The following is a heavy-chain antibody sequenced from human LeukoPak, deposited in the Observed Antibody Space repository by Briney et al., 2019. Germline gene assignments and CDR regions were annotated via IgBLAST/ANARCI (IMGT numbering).Heavy chain of an antibody. CDR3: ARAVSGYAFDI. CDR1: GGSISSGSYY. J-gene: IGHJ3*02. Sequence: SETLSLTCTVSGGSISSGSYYWSWMRRPAGKGLEWIGRIFTSGSTDYNPSLKSRVTISIDTSKNQFSLKLSSVTAADTAVYYCARAVSGYAFDIWGQGTMVTVSS. CDR2: IFTSGST. V-gene: IGHV4-61*02. D-gene: IGHD6-25*01.